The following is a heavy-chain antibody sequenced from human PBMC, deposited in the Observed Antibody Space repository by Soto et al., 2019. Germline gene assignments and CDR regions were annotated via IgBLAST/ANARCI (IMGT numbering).Heavy chain of an antibody. CDR1: GGSISSYY. V-gene: IGHV4-4*07. CDR2: IYTSGST. Sequence: SETLSLTCTVPGGSISSYYWSWIRQPAGKGLEWIGRIYTSGSTNYNPSLKSRVTMSVDTSKNQFSLKLSSVTAADTAVYYCARGGGPVYYGDSSYYYYGMDVWGQGTTVTVSS. J-gene: IGHJ6*02. D-gene: IGHD4-17*01. CDR3: ARGGGPVYYGDSSYYYYGMDV.